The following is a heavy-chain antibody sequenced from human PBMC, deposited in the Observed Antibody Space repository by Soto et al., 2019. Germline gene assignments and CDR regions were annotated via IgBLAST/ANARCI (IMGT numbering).Heavy chain of an antibody. CDR3: ASDPSSYYYYYGMDV. J-gene: IGHJ6*02. V-gene: IGHV3-53*02. CDR2: IYSGGST. Sequence: EVQLVETGGGLIQPGGSLRLSCAASGFTVSSNYMSWVRQAPGKGLEWVSVIYSGGSTYYADSVKGRFTISRDNSKNTLYLQMNSLRAEDTAVYYCASDPSSYYYYYGMDVWGQGTTVTVSS. CDR1: GFTVSSNY.